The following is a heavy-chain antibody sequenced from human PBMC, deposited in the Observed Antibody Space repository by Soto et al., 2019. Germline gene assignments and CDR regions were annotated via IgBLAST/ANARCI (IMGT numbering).Heavy chain of an antibody. V-gene: IGHV1-24*01. Sequence: GTSVKVSCTVSGYTLTELSMHWVRQAPGKGLEWMGGFDPEDGETIYAQKFQGRVTMTEDTSTDTAYMELSSLRSEDTAVYYCATGEDYYDSSGRYYFDYWGQGTLVTVSS. CDR1: GYTLTELS. CDR2: FDPEDGET. CDR3: ATGEDYYDSSGRYYFDY. J-gene: IGHJ4*02. D-gene: IGHD3-22*01.